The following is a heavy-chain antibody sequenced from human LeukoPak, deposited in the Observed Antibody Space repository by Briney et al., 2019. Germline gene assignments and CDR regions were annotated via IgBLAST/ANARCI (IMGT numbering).Heavy chain of an antibody. Sequence: ASVKVSCKVSGYTLTELSVHWVRQAPGKGLEWMGNFDPKDGDTIYAQRFQGRVTMTEDTSTHTAYMELSSLRSDDTAVYYCARVLSGWYLDYWGQGTLVTVSS. CDR2: FDPKDGDT. CDR1: GYTLTELS. D-gene: IGHD6-19*01. J-gene: IGHJ4*02. CDR3: ARVLSGWYLDY. V-gene: IGHV1-24*01.